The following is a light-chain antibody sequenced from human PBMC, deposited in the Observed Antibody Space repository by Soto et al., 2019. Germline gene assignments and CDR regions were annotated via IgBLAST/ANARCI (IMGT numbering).Light chain of an antibody. Sequence: DIQMTQSPSTLSASVGDRVTITCRASQSISSWLAWYQQKSGKAPKLLIYTASTLESGVPSRFSGSGSGTEFTLTISSLQPDDFATYYCQQYNGYLWTFGQGTKVEIK. CDR1: QSISSW. CDR2: TAS. CDR3: QQYNGYLWT. J-gene: IGKJ1*01. V-gene: IGKV1-5*03.